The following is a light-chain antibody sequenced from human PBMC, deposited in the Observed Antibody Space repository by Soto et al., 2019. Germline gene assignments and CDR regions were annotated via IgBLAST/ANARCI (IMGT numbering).Light chain of an antibody. Sequence: QSALTQPASVSGSPGQSITISCTGTGSDIGGYNYVSWYQQHPGKAPKVMIYEVSKRPSGVSNRFSASKSGNTASLTISGLQAEDEADYYCTSYTSSSSVVFGGGTKLTVL. CDR1: GSDIGGYNY. CDR2: EVS. V-gene: IGLV2-14*01. CDR3: TSYTSSSSVV. J-gene: IGLJ2*01.